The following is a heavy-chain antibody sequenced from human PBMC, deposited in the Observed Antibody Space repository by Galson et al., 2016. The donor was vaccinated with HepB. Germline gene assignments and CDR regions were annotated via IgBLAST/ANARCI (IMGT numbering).Heavy chain of an antibody. Sequence: QSGAEVKKPGESLKISCKGSGYSFTNYWIAWVRQMPGKGLESMGIIYPDDSDTRYSPSFEGQVTISVDKSIGTAYLQWSSLKASDTAMYYCATSRDRAMASCDYWGQGTLVTVSS. CDR1: GYSFTNYW. D-gene: IGHD5-18*01. J-gene: IGHJ4*02. CDR2: IYPDDSDT. CDR3: ATSRDRAMASCDY. V-gene: IGHV5-51*01.